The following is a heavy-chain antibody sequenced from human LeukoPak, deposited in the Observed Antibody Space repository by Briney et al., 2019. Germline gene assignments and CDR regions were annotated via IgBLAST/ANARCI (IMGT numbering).Heavy chain of an antibody. Sequence: GGSLRLSCVASGFTFSSYWMSWVRQAPGKGLEWVANIKQDGRERYYVESVKGRFIISRDNPKNSLYLQMNSLRAEDTAVYYCARSDRPDAFDIWGQGTMVTVSS. CDR3: ARSDRPDAFDI. D-gene: IGHD3-22*01. J-gene: IGHJ3*02. CDR1: GFTFSSYW. CDR2: IKQDGRER. V-gene: IGHV3-7*01.